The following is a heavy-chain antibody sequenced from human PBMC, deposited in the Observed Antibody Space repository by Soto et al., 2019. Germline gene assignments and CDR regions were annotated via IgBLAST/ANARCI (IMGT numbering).Heavy chain of an antibody. CDR2: ISYDGSNK. Sequence: QVQLVESGGGVVQPGRSLRLSCAASGFTFSSYAMHWVRQAPGKGLEWVAVISYDGSNKYYADSVKGRFTISRDNSKDTLYLQRNSLSTEDTAVYFCARARSTGDFSCDYWGQGTLVTFSS. V-gene: IGHV3-30-3*01. CDR3: ARARSTGDFSCDY. CDR1: GFTFSSYA. D-gene: IGHD2-21*02. J-gene: IGHJ4*02.